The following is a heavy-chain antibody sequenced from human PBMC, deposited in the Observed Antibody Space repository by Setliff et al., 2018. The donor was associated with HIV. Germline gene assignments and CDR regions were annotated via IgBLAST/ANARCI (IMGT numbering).Heavy chain of an antibody. CDR1: GFTFSNAW. J-gene: IGHJ4*02. Sequence: SLRLSCAASGFTFSNAWMSWVRQAPGKGLEWVGRIKSNSDGGTSDYAAAVKDRFSFSRDDSKFMLYLQMDSLEIEDTAVYFCSTGPTRVSDGVADFWGPGTLVTVSS. D-gene: IGHD2-8*02. V-gene: IGHV3-15*01. CDR3: STGPTRVSDGVADF. CDR2: IKSNSDGGTS.